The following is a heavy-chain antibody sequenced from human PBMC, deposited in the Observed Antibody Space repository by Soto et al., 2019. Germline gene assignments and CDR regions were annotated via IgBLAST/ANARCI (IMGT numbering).Heavy chain of an antibody. D-gene: IGHD2-15*01. Sequence: GGSLRLSCAASGFTFSDYYMSWIRQAPGKGLEWVSYISSSGSTIYYADSVKGRFTISRDNAKNSLYLQMNSLRAEDTAVYYCARWPNCSGGSCYPGLYYYMDVWGKGTTVTVSS. CDR2: ISSSGSTI. J-gene: IGHJ6*03. CDR3: ARWPNCSGGSCYPGLYYYMDV. V-gene: IGHV3-11*01. CDR1: GFTFSDYY.